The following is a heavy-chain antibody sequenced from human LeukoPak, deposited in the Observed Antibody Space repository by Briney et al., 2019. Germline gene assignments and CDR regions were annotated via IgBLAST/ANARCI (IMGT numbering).Heavy chain of an antibody. D-gene: IGHD1-14*01. CDR3: ARERTYIVDY. Sequence: SETLSLTCTVSGGSISSYYWSWIRQPPGKGLEWIGYIYYSGSTNYNPSLKSRVTISVDTSKNQFSLKLSSVTAADTAVYYCARERTYIVDYWGRGTLVTVSS. V-gene: IGHV4-59*01. CDR2: IYYSGST. J-gene: IGHJ4*02. CDR1: GGSISSYY.